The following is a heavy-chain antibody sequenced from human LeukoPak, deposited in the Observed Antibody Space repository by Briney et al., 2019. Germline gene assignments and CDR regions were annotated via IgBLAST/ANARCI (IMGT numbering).Heavy chain of an antibody. D-gene: IGHD3-22*01. CDR2: ISCSGGST. CDR3: AKALGRYYYDSSGRGSN. CDR1: GFTFSSYA. Sequence: GGSLRLSCAASGFTFSSYAMSWVRQSPGKGLEWVSAISCSGGSTYYADSVKGRFTISRDNSKNTLYLQMNSLRAEDTAVYYCAKALGRYYYDSSGRGSNWGQGTLVTVSS. J-gene: IGHJ4*02. V-gene: IGHV3-23*01.